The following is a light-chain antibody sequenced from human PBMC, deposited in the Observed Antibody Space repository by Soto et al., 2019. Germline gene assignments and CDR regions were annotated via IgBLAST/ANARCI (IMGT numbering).Light chain of an antibody. Sequence: EVVMTQSPATLSVAPGERATLSCRASQSVSSHLAWYQQKPGQAPRLLIYGASTRATGIAARFSGSGSGTECTLTISSLQSEDFAVYFCQQYHDFYTFGQGTKLEIK. V-gene: IGKV3-15*01. CDR2: GAS. CDR1: QSVSSH. CDR3: QQYHDFYT. J-gene: IGKJ2*01.